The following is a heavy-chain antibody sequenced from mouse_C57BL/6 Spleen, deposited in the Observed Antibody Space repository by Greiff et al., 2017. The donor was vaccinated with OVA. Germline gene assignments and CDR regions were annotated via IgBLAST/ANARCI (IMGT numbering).Heavy chain of an antibody. V-gene: IGHV1-55*01. CDR1: GYTFTSYW. CDR3: ARSVGEGYFDY. J-gene: IGHJ2*01. Sequence: QVQLQQPGAELVKPGASVKMSCKASGYTFTSYWITWVKQRPGPGLAWIGDIYPGRGSTNYNEKFTSKATLTVDTSSSTAYMQLSSRTSEDSAVYDCARSVGEGYFDYWGQGTTLTVSS. CDR2: IYPGRGST.